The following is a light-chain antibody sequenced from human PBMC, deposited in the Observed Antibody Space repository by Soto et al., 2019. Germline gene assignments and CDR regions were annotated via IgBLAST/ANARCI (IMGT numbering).Light chain of an antibody. CDR2: GAS. CDR1: QSVSSRY. CDR3: QQYGSSPLT. Sequence: EIVLTQSPGTLSLSTGERATLSCRPSQSVSSRYLAWYQQKPGQAPRLLIYGASSRATGIPDRFSGSGSGTDFTLTISRLEPEDFAVYYCQQYGSSPLTFGGGTKVDIK. J-gene: IGKJ4*01. V-gene: IGKV3-20*01.